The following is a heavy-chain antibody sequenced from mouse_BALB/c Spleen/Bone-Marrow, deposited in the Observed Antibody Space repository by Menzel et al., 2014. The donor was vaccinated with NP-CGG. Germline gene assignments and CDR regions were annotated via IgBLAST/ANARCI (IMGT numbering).Heavy chain of an antibody. J-gene: IGHJ1*01. D-gene: IGHD1-1*01. V-gene: IGHV14-3*02. CDR3: ASYYYGRYFDV. Sequence: EVQLQQSGAELVKPGASVKLSCTASGFNIKDTYMHWVKQRPEQGLEWIGRIDPANGNTKYDPKFQGKATITADTSSHTAYLQLSSLTSEDTAVYYCASYYYGRYFDVWGAGTTVTVSS. CDR1: GFNIKDTY. CDR2: IDPANGNT.